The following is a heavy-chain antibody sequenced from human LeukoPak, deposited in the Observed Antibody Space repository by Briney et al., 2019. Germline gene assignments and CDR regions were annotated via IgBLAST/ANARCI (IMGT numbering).Heavy chain of an antibody. CDR3: ARDDSSGPQVY. CDR2: INPSGGST. V-gene: IGHV1-46*01. J-gene: IGHJ4*02. D-gene: IGHD3-22*01. CDR1: GYTFSSYY. Sequence: ASVKVSCKASGYTFSSYYMHWVRQAPGQGPEWMGIINPSGGSTKYAQKLQGRVTMTSDTSTSTVYMELSSLRSEDTAVYYCARDDSSGPQVYWGQGTLVTVSS.